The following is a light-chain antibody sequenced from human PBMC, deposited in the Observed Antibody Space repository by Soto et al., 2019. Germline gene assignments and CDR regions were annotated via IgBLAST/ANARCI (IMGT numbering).Light chain of an antibody. V-gene: IGKV3-20*01. CDR3: QHYGTSRT. Sequence: EIVLTQSPGTLSLSPGERATLSCRASQSVASGYFAWYQQKPGQAPRLLIYGASTRATGIPDRFSGSGSVTDFTLTISRLEPEDFAVYYCQHYGTSRTFGQGTKVEIK. CDR2: GAS. J-gene: IGKJ1*01. CDR1: QSVASGY.